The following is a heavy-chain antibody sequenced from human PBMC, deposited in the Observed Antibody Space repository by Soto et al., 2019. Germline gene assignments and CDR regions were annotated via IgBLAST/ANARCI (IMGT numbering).Heavy chain of an antibody. Sequence: GGSLRLSCVASGFIVSRNYMNWVRQAPGKGLEWVSVLFTDGSTSYADSVKGRFTISRDNSKSTLFLQMNNLRAEDTTVYYCARHPERIAEIGWFDPWGQGTLVTVSS. D-gene: IGHD6-13*01. CDR1: GFIVSRNY. V-gene: IGHV3-66*04. CDR2: LFTDGST. J-gene: IGHJ5*02. CDR3: ARHPERIAEIGWFDP.